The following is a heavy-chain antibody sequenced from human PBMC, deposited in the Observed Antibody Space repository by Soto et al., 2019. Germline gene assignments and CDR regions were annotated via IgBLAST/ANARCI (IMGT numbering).Heavy chain of an antibody. D-gene: IGHD2-2*02. V-gene: IGHV3-73*01. CDR3: TTYIGYCSSTSCYRAYYYYYYMDV. J-gene: IGHJ6*03. CDR1: GFTFSGSA. CDR2: IRSKANSYAT. Sequence: GGSLRLSCAAPGFTFSGSAMHWVRQASGKGLEWVGRIRSKANSYATAYAASVKGRFTISRDDSKNTAYLQMNSLKTEDTAVYYCTTYIGYCSSTSCYRAYYYYYYMDVWGKGTTVTVSS.